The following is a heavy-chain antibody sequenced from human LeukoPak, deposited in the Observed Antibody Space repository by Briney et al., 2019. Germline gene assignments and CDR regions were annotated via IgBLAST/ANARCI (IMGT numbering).Heavy chain of an antibody. Sequence: GGSLRLSCAASGFTFSSYSMNWVRQAPGKGLEWVSSISSSSSYIYYADSVKGRFTISRDNAKNTLYLQMNSLRAEDTAVYYCAREPTEPSGAFDIWGQGTMVTVSS. CDR2: ISSSSSYI. D-gene: IGHD1-14*01. J-gene: IGHJ3*02. CDR3: AREPTEPSGAFDI. V-gene: IGHV3-21*01. CDR1: GFTFSSYS.